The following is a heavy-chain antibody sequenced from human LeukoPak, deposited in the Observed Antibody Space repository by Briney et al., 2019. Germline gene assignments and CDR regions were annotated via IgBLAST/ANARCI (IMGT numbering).Heavy chain of an antibody. Sequence: SETLSLTCTVSGGSISSYYWSWIRQPAGKGLEWIGSIYTSGSTNYNPSLKSRVTISVDTSKNQFSLKLSSVTAADTAVYYCARIGNYDSGSSIGMDVWGQGTTVTVSS. CDR1: GGSISSYY. J-gene: IGHJ6*02. CDR3: ARIGNYDSGSSIGMDV. CDR2: IYTSGST. D-gene: IGHD3-10*01. V-gene: IGHV4-4*07.